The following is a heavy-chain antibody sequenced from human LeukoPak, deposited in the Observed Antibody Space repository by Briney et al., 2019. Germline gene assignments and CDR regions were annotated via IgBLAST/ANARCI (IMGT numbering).Heavy chain of an antibody. Sequence: GGSLRLSCAASGFTFNAHAMSWVRQAPGKGLEWVSSVSGSGTNTYYADSGKGRFTISRDNSKNTLYLQMNSLRAEDTAVYYCARDTGGSFDYWGQGTLVTVSS. CDR3: ARDTGGSFDY. D-gene: IGHD1-14*01. V-gene: IGHV3-23*01. CDR2: VSGSGTNT. J-gene: IGHJ4*02. CDR1: GFTFNAHA.